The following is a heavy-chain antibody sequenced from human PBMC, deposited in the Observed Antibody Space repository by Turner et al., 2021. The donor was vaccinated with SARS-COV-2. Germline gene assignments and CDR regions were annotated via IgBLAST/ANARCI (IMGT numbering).Heavy chain of an antibody. J-gene: IGHJ5*02. CDR1: GFTVSSNY. D-gene: IGHD1-26*01. V-gene: IGHV3-66*02. Sequence: EVQLVESGGGFVQPGGSLRLSCAASGFTVSSNYMSWVRQAPGKGLEWVSVIYSGGSIYYADSVKGRFTISRDNSKNTLYPQMNSLRAEDTAVYYCATDLKGGRGPWGQGTLVTVSS. CDR2: IYSGGSI. CDR3: ATDLKGGRGP.